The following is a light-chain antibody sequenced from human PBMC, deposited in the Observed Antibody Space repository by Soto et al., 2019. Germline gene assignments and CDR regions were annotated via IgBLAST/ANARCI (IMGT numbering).Light chain of an antibody. CDR2: EVR. CDR1: ISDVGGNNY. Sequence: QSALTQPASVSGSPGQSTTISCSGTISDVGGNNYVSWYQLHPGKAPKVIIYEVRKWPSGVSNRFSGSKSGNTASLTISGLQAEDEADYYCSSYTSSGTWVFGGGTKLTVL. J-gene: IGLJ3*02. CDR3: SSYTSSGTWV. V-gene: IGLV2-14*01.